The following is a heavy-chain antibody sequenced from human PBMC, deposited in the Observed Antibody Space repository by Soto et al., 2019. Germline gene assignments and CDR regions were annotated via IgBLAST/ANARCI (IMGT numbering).Heavy chain of an antibody. CDR3: AKRSLRRLRFVETH. D-gene: IGHD3-3*01. Sequence: QVQLQESGPGLVRPSGTLSLTCTVSGDSISNTNWWSWVRQPPGKGLEWIGEIYHSGSTNYNPSLKSRVSMSVDKSKNQFSLNLTSVTAADTAVYCCAKRSLRRLRFVETHWGQGTLVTVSS. CDR2: IYHSGST. V-gene: IGHV4-4*01. CDR1: GDSISNTNW. J-gene: IGHJ4*02.